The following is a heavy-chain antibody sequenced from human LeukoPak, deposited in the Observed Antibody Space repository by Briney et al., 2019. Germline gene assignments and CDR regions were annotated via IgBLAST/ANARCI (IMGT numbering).Heavy chain of an antibody. Sequence: PPGGSLRLSCAASGFTFSSYGMHWVRQAPGKGLEWVAFIRFDGSNKYYADSVKGRLTISRDNSKNTLYLQMNSLRGEDTAVYYCAKFDNRIVGAASFNYWGQGTLVTVSS. CDR1: GFTFSSYG. CDR3: AKFDNRIVGAASFNY. D-gene: IGHD1-26*01. CDR2: IRFDGSNK. V-gene: IGHV3-30*02. J-gene: IGHJ4*02.